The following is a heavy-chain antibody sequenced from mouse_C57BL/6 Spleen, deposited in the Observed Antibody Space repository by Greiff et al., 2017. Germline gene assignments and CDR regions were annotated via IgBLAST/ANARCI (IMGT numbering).Heavy chain of an antibody. V-gene: IGHV1-52*01. CDR1: GYTFTSYW. D-gene: IGHD2-2*01. CDR3: ARSEGVTHPFAY. Sequence: QVQLQQPGAELVRPGSSVKLSCKASGYTFTSYWMHWVKQRPIQGLEWIGNIDPSDSETHYNQKFKDKATLTVDKSSSTAYMQLSSLTSEDSAVYYCARSEGVTHPFAYWGQGTLVTVSA. CDR2: IDPSDSET. J-gene: IGHJ3*01.